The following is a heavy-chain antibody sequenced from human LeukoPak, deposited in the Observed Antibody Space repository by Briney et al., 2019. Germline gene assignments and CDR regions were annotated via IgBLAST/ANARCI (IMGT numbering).Heavy chain of an antibody. J-gene: IGHJ3*01. V-gene: IGHV3-23*01. Sequence: GGSLRLSLLPSGFTFSSYAMSCLRQAPGKGLEWVSTIGGSGGSTYYADSVKGRFTISRDNSNNTLYLQMNSLRDEDTAAYYCAKDQRRTDFTITDSYSSLACYTWGQGTMVTVSS. CDR1: GFTFSSYA. CDR2: IGGSGGST. CDR3: AKDQRRTDFTITDSYSSLACYT. D-gene: IGHD1-14*01.